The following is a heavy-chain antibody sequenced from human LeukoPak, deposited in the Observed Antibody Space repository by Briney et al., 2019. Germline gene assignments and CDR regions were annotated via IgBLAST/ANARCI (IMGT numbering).Heavy chain of an antibody. CDR2: IYYSGSI. CDR3: ARGSSFFDY. V-gene: IGHV4-59*11. J-gene: IGHJ4*02. D-gene: IGHD6-6*01. Sequence: SETLSLTCSVSGDSLSSHYWSWIRQPPGKGLEWIGYIYYSGSINYNPSLQSRVTISVDTSKNQFSLKLSSVTAADTAVYYRARGSSFFDYWGQGTLVTVSS. CDR1: GDSLSSHY.